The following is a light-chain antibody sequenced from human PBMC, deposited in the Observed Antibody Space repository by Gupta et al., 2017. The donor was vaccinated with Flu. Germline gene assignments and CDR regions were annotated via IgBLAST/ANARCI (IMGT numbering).Light chain of an antibody. CDR1: QDIDDY. CDR3: QQDHDPFT. V-gene: IGKV1-33*01. J-gene: IGKJ4*01. Sequence: SPSSLSASVGDRVIITCQASQDIDDYLNWFQQKPGKAPKLLIYDASSLEPGVPSRFSGRGSGTHFSLIISSLQPEDVATYYCQQDHDPFTFGGGTMVEIK. CDR2: DAS.